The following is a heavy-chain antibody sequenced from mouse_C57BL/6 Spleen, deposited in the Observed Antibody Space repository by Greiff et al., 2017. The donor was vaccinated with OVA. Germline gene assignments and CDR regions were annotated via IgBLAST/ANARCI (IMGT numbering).Heavy chain of an antibody. CDR1: GYAFSSSW. CDR2: IYPGDGDT. D-gene: IGHD4-1*01. J-gene: IGHJ1*03. V-gene: IGHV1-82*01. CDR3: ARGGKLGLWYFDV. Sequence: QVQLQQSGPELVKPGASVKISCKASGYAFSSSWMHWVKQRPGKGLEWIGRIYPGDGDTNYNGKFKGKATLTADKSSSTAYMQLSSLTSEDSAVYFCARGGKLGLWYFDVWGTGTTVTVSS.